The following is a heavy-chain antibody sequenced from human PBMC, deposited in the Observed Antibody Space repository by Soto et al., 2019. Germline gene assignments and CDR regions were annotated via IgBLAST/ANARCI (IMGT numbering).Heavy chain of an antibody. CDR3: AKTHYPTRLKDGMDV. J-gene: IGHJ6*02. CDR2: ISWDGGST. CDR1: GFTFDDYT. V-gene: IGHV3-43*01. Sequence: GGSLRLSCAASGFTFDDYTMHWVRQAPGKGLEWVSLISWDGGSTYHADSVKGRFTLSRDNSKNSLYLQMNSLRTEDTALYYCAKTHYPTRLKDGMDVWGQGTTVTVSS. D-gene: IGHD1-1*01.